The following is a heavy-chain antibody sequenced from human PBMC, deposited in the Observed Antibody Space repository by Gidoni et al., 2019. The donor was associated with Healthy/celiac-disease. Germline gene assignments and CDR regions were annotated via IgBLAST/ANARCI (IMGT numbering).Heavy chain of an antibody. D-gene: IGHD6-6*01. Sequence: PGATVKISCKVSGYTFTDYYMHWVQQAPGKGLEWLGLVDPEDGETIYAEKFQGRVTITADTSTDTAYMELSSLRSEDTAVYYCATAPQYSSSSGWFDPWGQGTLVTVSS. CDR3: ATAPQYSSSSGWFDP. J-gene: IGHJ5*02. CDR2: VDPEDGET. V-gene: IGHV1-69-2*01. CDR1: GYTFTDYY.